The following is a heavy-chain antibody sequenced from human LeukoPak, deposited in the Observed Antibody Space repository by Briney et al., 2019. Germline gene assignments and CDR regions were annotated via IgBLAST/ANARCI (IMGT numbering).Heavy chain of an antibody. J-gene: IGHJ4*02. CDR3: AREDVVVTAVALDY. CDR1: GYTFTSYA. D-gene: IGHD2-21*02. V-gene: IGHV1-3*01. Sequence: GASVKVSCKASGYTFTSYAIHWVRQAPGQRLEWMGWINAAKGYTKYSQKFQGRVTITRDTSARTAYMELSSLRSEDTAVYYCAREDVVVTAVALDYWGQGTLVTVSS. CDR2: INAAKGYT.